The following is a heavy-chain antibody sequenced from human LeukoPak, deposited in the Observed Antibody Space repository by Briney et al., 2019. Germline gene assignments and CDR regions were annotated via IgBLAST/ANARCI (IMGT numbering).Heavy chain of an antibody. CDR3: ARSLGYCCSTSCSFVY. V-gene: IGHV1-18*01. D-gene: IGHD2-2*01. CDR2: ISAYNGNT. J-gene: IGHJ4*02. Sequence: ASVKVSCKASGYTVTSYGISWLRQAPGQGLESMGWISAYNGNTNYAQKLQGRVTMTTDTSTSTAYMELRSLRSDDTAVYYCARSLGYCCSTSCSFVYWGQGTLVTVSP. CDR1: GYTVTSYG.